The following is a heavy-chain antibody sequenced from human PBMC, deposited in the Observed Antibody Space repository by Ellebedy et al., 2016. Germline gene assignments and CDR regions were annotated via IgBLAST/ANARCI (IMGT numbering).Heavy chain of an antibody. CDR3: ARDGPGIQYFDRFDY. J-gene: IGHJ4*02. CDR2: ISYDENIM. CDR1: GFTSSSYT. D-gene: IGHD3-9*01. V-gene: IGHV3-30-3*01. Sequence: GESLKISXAASGFTSSSYTMHWVRQAPSKGLEWVALISYDENIMYYADSVTGRFTISRDTSKNTLYLQLNSLRVEDTAVYYCARDGPGIQYFDRFDYWGQGTLVTVSS.